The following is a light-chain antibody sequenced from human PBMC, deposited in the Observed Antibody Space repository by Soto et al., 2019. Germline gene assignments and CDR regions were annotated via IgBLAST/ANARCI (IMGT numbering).Light chain of an antibody. Sequence: EIVLTQSPGTLSLSPGERATLSCRASQSVSSSYLAWYQQKPGQAPRLLIYGASSRATGIPDRFSGSGSGTDFTLSICRLEPEDFAVYYCQQYGSTPYYTFGQGTKLEIK. CDR2: GAS. V-gene: IGKV3-20*01. J-gene: IGKJ2*01. CDR1: QSVSSSY. CDR3: QQYGSTPYYT.